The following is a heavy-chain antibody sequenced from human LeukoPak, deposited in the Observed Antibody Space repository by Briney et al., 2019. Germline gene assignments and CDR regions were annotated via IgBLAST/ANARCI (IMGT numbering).Heavy chain of an antibody. J-gene: IGHJ4*02. CDR2: INAGNGNT. V-gene: IGHV1-3*01. CDR3: ARDPIGSRWPYYFDY. CDR1: GYTFTTYA. Sequence: ASVKVSCKASGYTFTTYAMHWVRQAPGQRLEWMGWINAGNGNTKYSQKFQARVTITRDTSASTAYMELSSLRSEDTAAYYCARDPIGSRWPYYFDYWGQGTLVTVSS. D-gene: IGHD6-13*01.